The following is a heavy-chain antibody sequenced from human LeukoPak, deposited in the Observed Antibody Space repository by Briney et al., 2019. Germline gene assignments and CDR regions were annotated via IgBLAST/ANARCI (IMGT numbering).Heavy chain of an antibody. Sequence: PGASLRLSCAASGFTFSNYAMSVVRQAPGEGLEWVSAITGSGGKTYYADSVKGRFTISRDNSKNTVFLQMNSLRAEDTAVYYCAKWGDYDVLTGYYVSDYWGQGTLVTVSS. V-gene: IGHV3-23*01. D-gene: IGHD3-9*01. J-gene: IGHJ4*02. CDR1: GFTFSNYA. CDR2: ITGSGGKT. CDR3: AKWGDYDVLTGYYVSDY.